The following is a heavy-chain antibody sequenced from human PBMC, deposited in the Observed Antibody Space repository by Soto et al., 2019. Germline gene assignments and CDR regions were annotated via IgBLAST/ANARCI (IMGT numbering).Heavy chain of an antibody. V-gene: IGHV4-4*02. CDR2: IYHSGST. J-gene: IGHJ4*02. CDR1: GGSISSSNW. D-gene: IGHD6-13*01. Sequence: QVQLQESGPGLVKPSGTLSLTCAVSGGSISSSNWWSWVRQPPGKGLEWIGEIYHSGSTNYNPSLKRRVTISVDQAQNQFSLELSSVTAADTAVYYCARAGYHRSPPLLDFDYWGQGTLVTVSS. CDR3: ARAGYHRSPPLLDFDY.